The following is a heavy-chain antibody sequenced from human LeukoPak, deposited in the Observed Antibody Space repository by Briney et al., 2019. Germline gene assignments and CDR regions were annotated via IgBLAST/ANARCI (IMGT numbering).Heavy chain of an antibody. CDR3: ARDLPGDGLCNFES. Sequence: SQTLSLTCAISGDSVSSKSAAYNWIRQSPSRGLEWLGRTYYRSKWYNDYAVSVKSRITINPDTSKNQFSLHLNSVTPEDTAVYYCARDLPGDGLCNFESWGQGALVTVSS. J-gene: IGHJ4*02. D-gene: IGHD7-27*01. CDR2: TYYRSKWYN. V-gene: IGHV6-1*01. CDR1: GDSVSSKSAA.